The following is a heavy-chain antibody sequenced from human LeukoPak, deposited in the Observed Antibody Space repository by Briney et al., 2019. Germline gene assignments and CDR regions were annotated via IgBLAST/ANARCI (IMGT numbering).Heavy chain of an antibody. CDR2: ISGSGGST. V-gene: IGHV3-23*01. J-gene: IGHJ4*02. CDR3: AKDPYYYDSSGYYYGY. CDR1: GFTFSSYA. Sequence: GGSLRLSCAASGFTFSSYAMSWVRQAPGKGLGWVSAISGSGGSTYYADSVKGRFTLSRDNSKNTLYLQMNSLRAEDTAVYYCAKDPYYYDSSGYYYGYWGQGTLVTVSS. D-gene: IGHD3-22*01.